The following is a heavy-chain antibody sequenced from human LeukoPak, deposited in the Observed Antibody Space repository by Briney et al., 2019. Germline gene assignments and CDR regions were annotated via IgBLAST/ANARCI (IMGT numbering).Heavy chain of an antibody. J-gene: IGHJ4*02. D-gene: IGHD1-1*01. CDR3: ARDIATVQHQD. CDR2: ISAHTGNT. Sequence: GASVKVSCKASGYTFTNFVISWVRQAPGQGLEWMGWISAHTGNTNYVKKFQDRVTMTTDTSTSTAYMELRSLRSDDTAVYFCARDIATVQHQDWGQGTLVIVSS. CDR1: GYTFTNFV. V-gene: IGHV1-18*01.